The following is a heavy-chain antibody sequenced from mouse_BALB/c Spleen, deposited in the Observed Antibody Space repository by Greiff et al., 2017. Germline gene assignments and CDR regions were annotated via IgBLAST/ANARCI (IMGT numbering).Heavy chain of an antibody. D-gene: IGHD1-1*01. V-gene: IGHV1-9*01. J-gene: IGHJ4*01. Sequence: VKLLESGAELMKPGASVKISCKATGYTFSSYWIEWVKQRPGHGLEWIGEILPGSGSTNYNEKFKGKATFTADTSSNTAYMQLSSLTSEDSAVYYCASYYGSFYAMDYWGQGTSVTVSS. CDR3: ASYYGSFYAMDY. CDR1: GYTFSSYW. CDR2: ILPGSGST.